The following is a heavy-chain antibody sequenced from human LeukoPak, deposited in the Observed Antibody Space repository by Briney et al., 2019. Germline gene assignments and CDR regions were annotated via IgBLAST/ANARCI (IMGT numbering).Heavy chain of an antibody. Sequence: PGGSLRLSCAASGFTVSTVYMTWVRQAPGKGLEWIGEINHSGSTNYNPSLKSRVTISVDTSKNQFSLKLSSVTAADTAVYYCARAEPGYCSGGSCYDGDWFDPWGQGTLVTVSS. CDR1: GFTVSTVY. V-gene: IGHV4-34*01. J-gene: IGHJ5*02. CDR3: ARAEPGYCSGGSCYDGDWFDP. D-gene: IGHD2-15*01. CDR2: INHSGST.